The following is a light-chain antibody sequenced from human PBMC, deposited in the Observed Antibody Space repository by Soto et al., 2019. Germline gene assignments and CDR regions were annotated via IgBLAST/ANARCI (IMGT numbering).Light chain of an antibody. CDR1: QSVSSY. Sequence: ETVLTQSPATLSLSPGERATLSCRASQSVSSYLAWYQQKPGQGPRLLIYDASKRATGIPARFSGSGSGTEFTLTISSLQSEDFAVYYCQQYNSWPLTFGGGTKVDIK. V-gene: IGKV3-11*01. CDR3: QQYNSWPLT. J-gene: IGKJ4*01. CDR2: DAS.